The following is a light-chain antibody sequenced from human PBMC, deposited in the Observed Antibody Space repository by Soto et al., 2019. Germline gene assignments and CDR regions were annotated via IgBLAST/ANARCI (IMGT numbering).Light chain of an antibody. J-gene: IGKJ1*01. CDR1: RNVSIY. CDR3: QQSYKMPS. CDR2: ATS. V-gene: IGKV1-39*01. Sequence: EITVTQSPSSLAATVRDRLTLTCRASRNVSIYLNWYQHKPGKGPTLLIHATSNLQIGVPSRFSGSGSGTEFTLTISSLEPEDFGTYYCQQSYKMPSFGQGSKVDIK.